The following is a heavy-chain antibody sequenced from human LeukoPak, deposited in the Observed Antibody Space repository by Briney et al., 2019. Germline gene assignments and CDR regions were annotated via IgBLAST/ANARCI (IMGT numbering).Heavy chain of an antibody. V-gene: IGHV1-8*03. CDR1: GYTFTSYD. CDR3: ARGRYNWNHLDNWFDP. D-gene: IGHD1-14*01. J-gene: IGHJ5*02. Sequence: ASVKVSCEASGYTFTSYDINWVRQATGQGLEWMGWMNPNSGNTGYAQKFQGRVTITRNTSISTAYMELSSLRSEDTAVYYCARGRYNWNHLDNWFDPWGQGTLVTVSS. CDR2: MNPNSGNT.